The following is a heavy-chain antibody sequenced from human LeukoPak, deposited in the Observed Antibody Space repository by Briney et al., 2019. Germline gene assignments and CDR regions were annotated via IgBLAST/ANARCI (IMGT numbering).Heavy chain of an antibody. J-gene: IGHJ5*02. V-gene: IGHV3-23*01. CDR1: GFTFSNYA. Sequence: PGGSLRLSCVASGFTFSNYAMSWVRQAPGKGLELVSGIYGSDDKTVYGNAVKGRFTISRDNSKNTLYLQMNSLRADDTAVYYCAKTQGYYDAWGQGALVTVSS. D-gene: IGHD2-15*01. CDR3: AKTQGYYDA. CDR2: IYGSDDKT.